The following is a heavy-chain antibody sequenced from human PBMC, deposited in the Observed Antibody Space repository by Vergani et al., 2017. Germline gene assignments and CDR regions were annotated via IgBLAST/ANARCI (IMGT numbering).Heavy chain of an antibody. CDR1: GYTFTSYA. V-gene: IGHV7-4-1*02. Sequence: QVQLEQSGAEVKKPGASVKVSCKASGYTFTSYAMNWVRQAPGQGLEWMGWINTNTGNPTYAQCFTGRFVFSLDTSVSTAYLQISSLKAEDTAVYYCARDGRWRWLQSGGFEIDYWGQGTLVTVSS. CDR2: INTNTGNP. CDR3: ARDGRWRWLQSGGFEIDY. D-gene: IGHD5-24*01. J-gene: IGHJ4*02.